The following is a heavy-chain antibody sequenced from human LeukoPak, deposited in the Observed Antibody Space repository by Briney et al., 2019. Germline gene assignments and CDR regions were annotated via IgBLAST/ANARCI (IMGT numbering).Heavy chain of an antibody. D-gene: IGHD3-22*01. CDR3: AATTTYYYDSSGYYPFDY. CDR1: ANTFTGYY. CDR2: INPNRGGT. Sequence: ASVTVSCKASANTFTGYYMHWVRQAPGQGLEWMGWINPNRGGTNYAQKFHGRVTITRDMSTSTAYMELSSLRSEDTAVYYCAATTTYYYDSSGYYPFDYWGQGTLVTVSS. J-gene: IGHJ4*02. V-gene: IGHV1-2*02.